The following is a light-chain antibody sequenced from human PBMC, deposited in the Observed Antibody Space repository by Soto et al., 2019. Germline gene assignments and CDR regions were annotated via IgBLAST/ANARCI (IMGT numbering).Light chain of an antibody. CDR1: SSDVGGYNY. CDR3: SSYTSTSTYVI. J-gene: IGLJ2*01. CDR2: DVS. V-gene: IGLV2-14*03. Sequence: HSALTQPASVSGSPGQSITISCTGTSSDVGGYNYVSWYQQHPGKAPKFMIYDVSNRPSGVSSRFSGSKSGNTASLTISGLQAEDEADYYCSSYTSTSTYVIFGEGTKLTVL.